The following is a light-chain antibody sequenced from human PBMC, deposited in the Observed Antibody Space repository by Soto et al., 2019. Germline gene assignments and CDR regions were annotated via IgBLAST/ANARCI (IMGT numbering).Light chain of an antibody. CDR2: GAS. V-gene: IGKV3-20*01. CDR3: QQYGSFSMT. Sequence: EIVLTQSPGTLSLSPGERATLSCRASQSVSSSYLAWYQQKPGQAPRLLIYGASSRATGIPDRFSGSGSGTDFTLTISRLEPDDFAVYYCQQYGSFSMTFGQVTKVEIK. CDR1: QSVSSSY. J-gene: IGKJ1*01.